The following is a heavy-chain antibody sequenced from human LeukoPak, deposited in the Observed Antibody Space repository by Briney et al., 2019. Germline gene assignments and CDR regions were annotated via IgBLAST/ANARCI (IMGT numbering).Heavy chain of an antibody. V-gene: IGHV1-69*13. CDR1: GGTFTSYA. J-gene: IGHJ6*02. CDR3: ARGQSIYCSSTSCPNSYYYGMDV. Sequence: ASVKVSCKASGGTFTSYAISWVRQAPGQGLEWMGGIIPIFGTANYAQKFQGRVTITADESTSTAYMELSSLRSEDTAVYYCARGQSIYCSSTSCPNSYYYGMDVWGQGTTVTVSS. CDR2: IIPIFGTA. D-gene: IGHD2-2*01.